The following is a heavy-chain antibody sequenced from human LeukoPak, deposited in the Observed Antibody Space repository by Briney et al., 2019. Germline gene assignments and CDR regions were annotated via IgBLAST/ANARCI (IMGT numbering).Heavy chain of an antibody. V-gene: IGHV4-4*07. D-gene: IGHD5-12*01. Sequence: SETLSLTCTVSGGSISGYFWSWIRKPAGKGREWIERIYSSGSNNYTPSLKSQVTMSLDTSKNHLSLNLSSVTAADTAVYYCAREPTSGREPTSGRPLDYWGQGTLVTVSS. J-gene: IGHJ4*02. CDR1: GGSISGYF. CDR3: AREPTSGREPTSGRPLDY. CDR2: IYSSGSN.